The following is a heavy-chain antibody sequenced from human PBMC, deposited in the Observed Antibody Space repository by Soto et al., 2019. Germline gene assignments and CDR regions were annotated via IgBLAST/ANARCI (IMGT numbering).Heavy chain of an antibody. V-gene: IGHV4-39*01. J-gene: IGHJ1*01. D-gene: IGHD2-8*01. CDR1: GCSIRSSSYY. CDR3: ARARIDHECIDH. CDR2: VYDSGST. Sequence: XETLSLACAVAGCSIRSSSYYWGWIRQPPGKGLEWIGNVYDSGSTYYNPSLKRRVTISGDTANNQFSLTLTFVTAADTAVYYCARARIDHECIDHWGQGALVTVSS.